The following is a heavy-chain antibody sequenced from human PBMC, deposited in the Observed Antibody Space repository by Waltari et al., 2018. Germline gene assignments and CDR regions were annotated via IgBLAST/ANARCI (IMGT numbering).Heavy chain of an antibody. J-gene: IGHJ4*02. CDR3: ARPKLGWHIPFDY. CDR1: GFTFSSYE. D-gene: IGHD2-21*01. V-gene: IGHV3-48*03. CDR2: ISSSGSTI. Sequence: EVQLVESGGGLVQPGGSLRLSCAASGFTFSSYEMNWVRQAPGKGLEWVSYISSSGSTIYYADAVKGRFTISRDNAKNSLYLQMNSLRAEDTAVYYCARPKLGWHIPFDYWGQGTLVTVSS.